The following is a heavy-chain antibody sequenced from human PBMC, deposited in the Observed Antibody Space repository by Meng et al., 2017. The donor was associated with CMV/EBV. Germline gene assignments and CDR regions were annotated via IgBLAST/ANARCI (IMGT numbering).Heavy chain of an antibody. CDR3: ARLRFYYGSGSYYKGIYFDY. V-gene: IGHV3-11*04. CDR2: ISSSGSTI. D-gene: IGHD3-10*01. CDR1: GFTFSDYY. Sequence: GESLKISCAASGFTFSDYYMSWIRQAPGKGLEWVSYISSSGSTIHYADSVKGRFTISRDNAKNSLYLQMNSLRAEDTAVYYCARLRFYYGSGSYYKGIYFDYWGQGTLVTVSS. J-gene: IGHJ4*02.